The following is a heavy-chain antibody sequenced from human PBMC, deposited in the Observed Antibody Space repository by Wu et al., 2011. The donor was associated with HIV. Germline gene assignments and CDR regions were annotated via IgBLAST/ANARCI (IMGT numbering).Heavy chain of an antibody. Sequence: QVQLVQSGAEVRKPGSSVKVSCKASGGSFTSYAICWVRQTPGQGLEWMGGDIPISDIELRIAQRFRGRLTVTTDESTNTAYMELTSLRSEDTAVYYCARDLSGTFDSWGQGTLVTVSS. D-gene: IGHD6-19*01. CDR2: DIPISDIEL. J-gene: IGHJ4*02. CDR3: ARDLSGTFDS. V-gene: IGHV1-69*05. CDR1: GGSFTSYA.